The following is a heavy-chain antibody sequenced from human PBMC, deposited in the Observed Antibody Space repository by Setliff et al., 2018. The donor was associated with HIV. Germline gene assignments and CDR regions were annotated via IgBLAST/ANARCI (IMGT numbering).Heavy chain of an antibody. CDR3: ARGLPMISNWFDP. CDR1: GYTFTNYA. CDR2: INPGTGDT. V-gene: IGHV1-3*03. J-gene: IGHJ5*02. Sequence: ASVKVSCKASGYTFTNYAIHWVRQAPGQRLEWMGCINPGTGDTKYLEGFQGRVAITADTSADTAYVELSSLTSEDTAVYYCARGLPMISNWFDPWGQGTLVTVSS. D-gene: IGHD2-21*02.